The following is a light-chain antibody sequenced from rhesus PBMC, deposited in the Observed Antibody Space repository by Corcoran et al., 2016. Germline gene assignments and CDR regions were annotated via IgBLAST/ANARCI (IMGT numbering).Light chain of an antibody. CDR2: YAN. CDR3: QQGYSTPFT. V-gene: IGKV1-32*03. J-gene: IGKJ3*01. CDR1: QGISSY. Sequence: DIQMSQSPSSLSASVGDRVTITCRASQGISSYLNWYQQKPGKALKLLIYYANSLESGVPSMFSGSGSGTDYPLTISSLQAEDFATYYCQQGYSTPFTFGPGTKLDIK.